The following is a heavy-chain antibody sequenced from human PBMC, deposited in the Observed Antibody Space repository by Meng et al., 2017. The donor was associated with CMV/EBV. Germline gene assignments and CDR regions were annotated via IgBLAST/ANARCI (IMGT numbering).Heavy chain of an antibody. CDR2: INHSGST. V-gene: IGHV4-34*02. J-gene: IGHJ4*02. D-gene: IGHD6-6*01. Sequence: VQVRDWGEGLFKPSETRSLPCAVYGGSFRGSYWSWIRQPPGKGLEWIGEINHSGSTNYNPSLNSRVPLSVYSSKHQFSLKLSSVPAADPAVYYFARGSIAARLGLGDWGQGPLVTVSS. CDR3: ARGSIAARLGLGD. CDR1: GGSFRGSY.